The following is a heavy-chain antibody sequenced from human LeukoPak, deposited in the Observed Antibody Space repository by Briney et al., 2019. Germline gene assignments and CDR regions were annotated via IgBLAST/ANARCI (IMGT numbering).Heavy chain of an antibody. Sequence: GGSLRLSCAASGFTVSSNYMSWVRQAPGKGLEWVSVIYSGGSTYYEDSVKGRFTISRDNSKNTLYLQMNSLRAEDTAVYYCAGNYYDSSGDHYWGQGTLVTVSS. CDR3: AGNYYDSSGDHY. CDR1: GFTVSSNY. CDR2: IYSGGST. V-gene: IGHV3-53*01. D-gene: IGHD3-22*01. J-gene: IGHJ4*02.